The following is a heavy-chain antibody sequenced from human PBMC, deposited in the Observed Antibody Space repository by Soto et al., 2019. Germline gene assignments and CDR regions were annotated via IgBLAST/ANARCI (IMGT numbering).Heavy chain of an antibody. CDR1: GYSFTSYW. CDR2: IDPSDSYT. V-gene: IGHV5-10-1*01. J-gene: IGHJ3*02. D-gene: IGHD4-17*01. Sequence: PGESLKISCQGSGYSFTSYWISWVRQMPGKGLEWMGRIDPSDSYTNYSPSFQGHVTISADKSISTAYLQWSSLKASDTAMYYCARPSTVTTLAFDIWGQGTMVTVSS. CDR3: ARPSTVTTLAFDI.